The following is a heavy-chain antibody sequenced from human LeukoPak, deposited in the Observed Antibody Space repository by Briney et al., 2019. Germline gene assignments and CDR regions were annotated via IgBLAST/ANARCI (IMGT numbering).Heavy chain of an antibody. J-gene: IGHJ4*02. CDR2: IKEDGSGK. CDR1: GFTFRSYW. CDR3: ARDHNYGSDY. D-gene: IGHD5-18*01. V-gene: IGHV3-7*03. Sequence: GGSLRLSCAASGFTFRSYWMSWVRQAPGKGLEWVANIKEDGSGKYYVDSVKGRFTISRDSAKISLYLQMNSLRVEDTAVYYCARDHNYGSDYWGQGTLVTVSS.